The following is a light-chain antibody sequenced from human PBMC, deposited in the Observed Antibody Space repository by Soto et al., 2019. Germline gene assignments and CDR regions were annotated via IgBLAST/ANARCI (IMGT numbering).Light chain of an antibody. CDR2: DAS. Sequence: EIVLTQSPATLSLSPGERATLSCRASRSVRSYLAWYQQKPGQAPRLLIYDASNRAAGIPARFSGSGSETDFTLTISSLEPEDFAVYYCQQRYAWPPITFGQGTRLEIK. J-gene: IGKJ5*01. CDR1: RSVRSY. CDR3: QQRYAWPPIT. V-gene: IGKV3-11*01.